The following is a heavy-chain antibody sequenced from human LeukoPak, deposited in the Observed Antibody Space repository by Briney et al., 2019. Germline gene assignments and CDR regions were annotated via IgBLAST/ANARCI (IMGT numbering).Heavy chain of an antibody. J-gene: IGHJ3*02. CDR3: AGRSSGYYYTPDAFDI. D-gene: IGHD3-22*01. Sequence: SETLSLTCAVYGGSFSGYYWSWIRQPPGKGLEWIGEINHSGSTNYNPSLKSRVTISVDTSKNQFSLKLSSVTAADTAVYYCAGRSSGYYYTPDAFDIWGQGTMVTVSS. V-gene: IGHV4-34*01. CDR2: INHSGST. CDR1: GGSFSGYY.